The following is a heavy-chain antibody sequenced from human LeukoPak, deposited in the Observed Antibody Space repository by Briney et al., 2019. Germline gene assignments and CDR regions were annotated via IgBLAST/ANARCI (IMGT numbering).Heavy chain of an antibody. V-gene: IGHV4-59*01. CDR3: ARGRVPGQ. CDR1: GGSLSGSY. Sequence: SETLSLTCTVSGGSLSGSYWSWIRQPPGKGLEWIGYIYYSGFTNHNPSLKTRVAISVDTSKNQFSLKLSSVTAADTAVFYCARGRVPGQWGQGILVTVSS. D-gene: IGHD2-2*01. CDR2: IYYSGFT. J-gene: IGHJ1*01.